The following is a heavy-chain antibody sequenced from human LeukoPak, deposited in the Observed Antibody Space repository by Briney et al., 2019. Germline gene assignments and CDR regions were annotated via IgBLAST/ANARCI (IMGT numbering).Heavy chain of an antibody. CDR2: ISGSGGST. CDR1: GFTFSSYA. J-gene: IGHJ4*02. CDR3: ARASWLAARPPPPLGY. V-gene: IGHV3-23*01. Sequence: PGGSLRLFCAASGFTFSSYAMSWVRQAPGKGLEWFSAISGSGGSTYYADSVKGRFTISRDNSKNTLYLQMNSLRAEDTAVYYCARASWLAARPPPPLGYWGQGTLVTVSS. D-gene: IGHD6-6*01.